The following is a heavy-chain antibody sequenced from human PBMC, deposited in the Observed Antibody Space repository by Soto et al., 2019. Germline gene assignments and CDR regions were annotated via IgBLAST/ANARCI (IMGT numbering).Heavy chain of an antibody. CDR3: ARGPDL. J-gene: IGHJ2*01. Sequence: QAQLVQSAAEVKKPGASVRLSCRASGYNFFDYTIIWVQQTPEKRLEWVGWVTAYNGDTRYAEKFKGRVTVTSDTRTSTSYLELRSLKSDDSAIYCARGPDLWGRGTLVTVSS. CDR2: VTAYNGDT. V-gene: IGHV1-18*01. CDR1: GYNFFDYT.